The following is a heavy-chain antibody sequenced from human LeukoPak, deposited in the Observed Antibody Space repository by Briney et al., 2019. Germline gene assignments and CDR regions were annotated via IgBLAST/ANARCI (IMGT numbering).Heavy chain of an antibody. J-gene: IGHJ4*02. CDR1: GFTFRSYA. CDR2: ISGSGGST. D-gene: IGHD3-22*01. Sequence: GGSLRLSCAASGFTFRSYAMSWVRQAPGKGLEWVSAISGSGGSTYYADSVKGRFTISRDNSKNTLYLQMNSLGAEDRAVYYCAKGGSGDYPYYVFDYWGQGTLVTVSS. CDR3: AKGGSGDYPYYVFDY. V-gene: IGHV3-23*01.